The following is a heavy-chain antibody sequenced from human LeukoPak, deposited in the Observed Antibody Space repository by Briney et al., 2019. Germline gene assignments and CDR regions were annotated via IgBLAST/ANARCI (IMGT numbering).Heavy chain of an antibody. J-gene: IGHJ4*02. CDR2: IVPDTGGV. Sequence: ASVKVSCKTSGYTFTNYYVHWVRQAHGQGLEWMGYIVPDTGGVDYDQRFQGRVAMTRDKSISTVYMELTSLKSDDTAAYYCATEDKYCSGGNCGKFWGQGTLVTVSS. CDR3: ATEDKYCSGGNCGKF. D-gene: IGHD2-15*01. V-gene: IGHV1-2*02. CDR1: GYTFTNYY.